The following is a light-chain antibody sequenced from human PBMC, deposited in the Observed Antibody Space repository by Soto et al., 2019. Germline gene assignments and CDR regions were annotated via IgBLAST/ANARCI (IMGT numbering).Light chain of an antibody. J-gene: IGLJ3*02. CDR1: SSDVGSYNL. V-gene: IGLV2-23*02. CDR3: CSYAGSSTWV. CDR2: EVS. Sequence: QSALTQPASVSGSPGQSITISCTGTSSDVGSYNLVSWYQQHPGKAPKLMIYEVSKRSSGVSNRFSGSKSGNTASLTISGRQADDDADYYCCSYAGSSTWVFGGGTKLTVL.